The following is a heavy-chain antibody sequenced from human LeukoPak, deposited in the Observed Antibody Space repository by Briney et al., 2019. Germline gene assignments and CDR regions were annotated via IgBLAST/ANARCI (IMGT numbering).Heavy chain of an antibody. CDR1: GFTFSSYA. J-gene: IGHJ4*02. CDR2: ISYDGSNK. Sequence: GGSLRLSCAASGFTFSSYAMHWVRQAPGKGLELVAVISYDGSNKYYADSVKGRFTISRDNSKNTLYLQMNSLRAEDTAVYYCARDAGDCWGQGTLVTVSS. V-gene: IGHV3-30-3*01. CDR3: ARDAGDC.